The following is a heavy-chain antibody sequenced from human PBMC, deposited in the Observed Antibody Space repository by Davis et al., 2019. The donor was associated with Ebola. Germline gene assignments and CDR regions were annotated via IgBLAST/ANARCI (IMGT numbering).Heavy chain of an antibody. V-gene: IGHV1-69*02. CDR1: GGTFSSYT. Sequence: AASVKVSCKASGGTFSSYTISWVRQAPGQGLEWMGRIIPILGIANYAQKLQGRVTMTTDTSTSTAYLELRSLRSDDTAVYYCARVFTSSIWYRGLNYKYYGMDVWGQGTTVTVSS. D-gene: IGHD6-13*01. J-gene: IGHJ6*02. CDR3: ARVFTSSIWYRGLNYKYYGMDV. CDR2: IIPILGIA.